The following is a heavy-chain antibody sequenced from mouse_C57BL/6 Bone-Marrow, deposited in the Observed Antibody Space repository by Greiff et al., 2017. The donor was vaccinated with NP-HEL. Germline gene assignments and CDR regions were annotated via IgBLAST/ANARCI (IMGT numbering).Heavy chain of an antibody. CDR1: GFTFSDYG. J-gene: IGHJ1*03. CDR2: ISNLAYSI. D-gene: IGHD1-1*01. Sequence: EVKLVESGGGLVQPGGSLKLSCAASGFTFSDYGMAWVRQAPRKGLEWVAFISNLAYSIYYADTVTGRFTISRENAKNTLYLEMSSLRSEDTAMYYCARRYYYGSSYWYFDVWGTGTTVTVSS. V-gene: IGHV5-15*01. CDR3: ARRYYYGSSYWYFDV.